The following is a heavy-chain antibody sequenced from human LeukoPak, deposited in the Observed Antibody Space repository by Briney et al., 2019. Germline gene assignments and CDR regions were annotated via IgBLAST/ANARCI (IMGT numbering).Heavy chain of an antibody. D-gene: IGHD2-15*01. CDR2: INSDGSST. J-gene: IGHJ3*02. CDR3: ASDGGHDAFDI. CDR1: GFTFSSYW. Sequence: PGGSLRLSCAASGFTFSSYWVHWVRQAPGKGLVWVSRINSDGSSTSYADSVKGRFTISRDNAKNTLYLQMNSLRAEDAAEYYCASDGGHDAFDIWGQGTMVTVSS. V-gene: IGHV3-74*01.